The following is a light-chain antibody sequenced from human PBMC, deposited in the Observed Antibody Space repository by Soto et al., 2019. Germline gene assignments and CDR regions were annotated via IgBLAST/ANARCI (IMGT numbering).Light chain of an antibody. CDR2: GAS. Sequence: EIVMTQSPATLSVSPGERATLSCRASQSVGSYLAWYQHKPGQAPRLLIFGASARATDIPARFSGSGSGTEFTLTIDSLQSEDFAVYSCQHYNSWPLTFGGGTKV. CDR1: QSVGSY. J-gene: IGKJ4*01. CDR3: QHYNSWPLT. V-gene: IGKV3-15*01.